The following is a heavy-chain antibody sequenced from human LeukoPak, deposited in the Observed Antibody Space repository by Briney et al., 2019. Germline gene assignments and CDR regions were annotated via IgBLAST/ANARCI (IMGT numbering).Heavy chain of an antibody. CDR3: AREVGATALGY. V-gene: IGHV4-39*02. CDR2: IYYSGST. D-gene: IGHD1-26*01. Sequence: AETLSLTCTVSGGSISSSSYYWGWIRQPPGKGLVWIGNIYYSGSTYYNPSLKSRVTISVDTSKNQFSLKLSAVTAADTAVYYCAREVGATALGYWGQGTLMTVSS. CDR1: GGSISSSSYY. J-gene: IGHJ4*02.